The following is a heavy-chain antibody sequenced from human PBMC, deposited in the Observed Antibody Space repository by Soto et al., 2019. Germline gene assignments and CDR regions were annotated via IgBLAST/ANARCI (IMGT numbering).Heavy chain of an antibody. Sequence: EVQLVESGGGLVQPGGSLRLSCAASGFTFSGYWMSWVRQAPGKGLEWVANIKLDGSEKYYVDSVRGRFTISRDDAKSSLYLQMNSLRAEDTAVYYCARRSFGPYYHYYYVDVWGKGTTVTVSS. CDR2: IKLDGSEK. V-gene: IGHV3-7*01. CDR1: GFTFSGYW. CDR3: ARRSFGPYYHYYYVDV. J-gene: IGHJ6*03. D-gene: IGHD3-3*01.